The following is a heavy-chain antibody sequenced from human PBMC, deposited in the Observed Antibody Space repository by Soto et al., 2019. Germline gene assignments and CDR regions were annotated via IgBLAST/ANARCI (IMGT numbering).Heavy chain of an antibody. V-gene: IGHV3-30*18. CDR1: GFTFSSYG. J-gene: IGHJ4*02. D-gene: IGHD3-22*01. CDR2: ISYDGSNK. Sequence: QVQLVESGGGVVQPGRSLRLSCAASGFTFSSYGMHWVRQAPGKGLEWVAVISYDGSNKYYADSVKGRFTISRDNSKNTPYLQMNSLRAEDTAVYYCAKEDYYYDSSGTYDYWGQGTLVTVSS. CDR3: AKEDYYYDSSGTYDY.